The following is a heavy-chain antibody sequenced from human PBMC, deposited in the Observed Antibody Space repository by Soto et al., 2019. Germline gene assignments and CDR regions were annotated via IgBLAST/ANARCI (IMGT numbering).Heavy chain of an antibody. V-gene: IGHV1-69*13. CDR3: ARDNRGNWNDYYYYYGMDV. CDR2: IIPIFGTA. CDR1: GGTFSSYA. Sequence: SVKVSCKASGGTFSSYAISWVRQAPGQGLEWMGGIIPIFGTANYAQKFQGRVTITADESTSTAYMELSSLRSEDTAVYYCARDNRGNWNDYYYYYGMDVWGQGTTVTVSS. D-gene: IGHD1-20*01. J-gene: IGHJ6*02.